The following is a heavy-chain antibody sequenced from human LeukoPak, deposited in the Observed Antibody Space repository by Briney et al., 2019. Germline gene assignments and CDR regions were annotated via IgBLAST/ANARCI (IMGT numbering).Heavy chain of an antibody. CDR2: IRSKTDGGTT. CDR1: GFTFSNAW. J-gene: IGHJ4*02. D-gene: IGHD4-17*01. Sequence: PGGSLRLSCAASGFTFSNAWMSWVRQAPGKGLEWVGRIRSKTDGGTTDYAAPVKGRFTISRDDSKNTLYLQMNSLKTEDTAVYYCTASMTTPLPLAYWGQGTLVTVSS. CDR3: TASMTTPLPLAY. V-gene: IGHV3-15*01.